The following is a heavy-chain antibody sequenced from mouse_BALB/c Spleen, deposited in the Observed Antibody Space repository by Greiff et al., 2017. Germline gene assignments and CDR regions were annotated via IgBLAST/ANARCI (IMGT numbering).Heavy chain of an antibody. CDR2: INSNGGST. J-gene: IGHJ4*01. CDR3: ARFEGSYYYGSSGPMDY. V-gene: IGHV5-6-2*01. CDR1: GFTFSSYY. Sequence: EVHLVESGGGLVKLGGSLKLSCAASGFTFSSYYMSWVRQTPEKRLELVAAINSNGGSTYYPDTVKGRFTISRDNAKNTLYLQMSRLKSEDTALYYCARFEGSYYYGSSGPMDYWGQGTSVTVSS. D-gene: IGHD1-1*01.